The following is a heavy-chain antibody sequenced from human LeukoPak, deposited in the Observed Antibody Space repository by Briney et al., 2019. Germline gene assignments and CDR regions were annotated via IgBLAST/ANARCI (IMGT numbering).Heavy chain of an antibody. CDR3: AGTPVDATMRLSAFDS. Sequence: SETLSLTCAVYAGTFSGHYWNWIRQPPGKGLEWIGEINHGGSTNYNPSLKSRVTISVDTSKNQFSLRLSSVTAADTALYYCAGTPVDATMRLSAFDSWGQGTMVTVSS. J-gene: IGHJ3*02. D-gene: IGHD5-18*01. CDR1: AGTFSGHY. CDR2: INHGGST. V-gene: IGHV4-34*08.